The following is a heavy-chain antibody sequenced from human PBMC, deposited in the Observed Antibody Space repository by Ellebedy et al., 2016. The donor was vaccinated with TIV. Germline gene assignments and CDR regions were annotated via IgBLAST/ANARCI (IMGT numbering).Heavy chain of an antibody. D-gene: IGHD3-3*01. J-gene: IGHJ6*03. CDR3: ARGQHYDFWSGYYYMDV. CDR1: RYTFTSYD. CDR2: MNPNSGNT. V-gene: IGHV1-8*01. Sequence: ASVKVSXXASRYTFTSYDINWVRQATGQGLEWMGWMNPNSGNTGYAQKFQGRVTMARNTSISTAYMELSSLRSEDTAVYYCARGQHYDFWSGYYYMDVWGKGTTVTVSS.